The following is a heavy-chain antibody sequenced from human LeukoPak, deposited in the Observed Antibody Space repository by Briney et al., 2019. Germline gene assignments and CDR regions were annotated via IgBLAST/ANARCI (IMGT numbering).Heavy chain of an antibody. CDR2: ISWNSGSI. J-gene: IGHJ4*02. D-gene: IGHD6-19*01. Sequence: LPGGSLRLSCAASGFTFDDYAMHWVRQAPGKGLEWVSGISWNSGSIGYADSVKGRFTISRDNAKNSLYLQMNSLRAEDTALYYCAKGYSSGWYRGYFDYWGQGTLVTVSS. CDR3: AKGYSSGWYRGYFDY. CDR1: GFTFDDYA. V-gene: IGHV3-9*01.